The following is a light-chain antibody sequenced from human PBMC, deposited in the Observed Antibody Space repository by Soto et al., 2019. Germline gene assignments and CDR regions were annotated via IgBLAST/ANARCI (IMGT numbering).Light chain of an antibody. V-gene: IGKV1-12*01. CDR3: QQANSFPLT. CDR2: GAS. CDR1: QVITRW. J-gene: IGKJ5*01. Sequence: DIQMTQSPSFVYASVGDRVTITCRASQVITRWLAWYQQRPGKAPELLIYGASNLQSGVPSRFSGSGSVTDFTRTIISLQPEDCATYYWQQANSFPLTFGQGTRLEIK.